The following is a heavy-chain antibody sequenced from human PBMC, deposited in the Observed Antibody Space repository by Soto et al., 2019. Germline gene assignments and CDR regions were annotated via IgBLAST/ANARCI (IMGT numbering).Heavy chain of an antibody. CDR2: INHSGST. J-gene: IGHJ5*02. Sequence: SETLSLTCAVYGGSFSGYYWSWIRQPPGKGLEWIGEINHSGSTNYNPSLKSRVTISVDTSKNQFSLKLSSVTAADTAVYYCARVIIAERAWFDPWGQGTLVTVSS. CDR3: ARVIIAERAWFDP. CDR1: GGSFSGYY. D-gene: IGHD6-13*01. V-gene: IGHV4-34*01.